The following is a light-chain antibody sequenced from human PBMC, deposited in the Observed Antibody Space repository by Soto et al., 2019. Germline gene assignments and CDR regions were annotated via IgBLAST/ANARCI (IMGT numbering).Light chain of an antibody. CDR1: QSISVS. Sequence: IQITQSPSTLSASGGDTVTITCRASQSISVSLAWYQQKPGKAPNLLIYDASTLQGGVPSRFSGSGSGTEFTLTVTSLQPEDFATYFCQQYDKYSTLGHGTKVDIK. J-gene: IGKJ1*01. V-gene: IGKV1-5*01. CDR2: DAS. CDR3: QQYDKYST.